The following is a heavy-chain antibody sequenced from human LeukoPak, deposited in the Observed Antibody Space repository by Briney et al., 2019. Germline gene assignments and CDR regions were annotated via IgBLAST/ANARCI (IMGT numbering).Heavy chain of an antibody. CDR2: ISAYNGNT. Sequence: GASVNVSCKASGYTFTSYGISWVRQAPGQGLEWMGWISAYNGNTNYAQKLQGRVTMTTDTSTSTAYMELRSLRSDDTAVYYCARDSPFGGNSARYYYYGMDVWGQGTTVTVSS. CDR3: ARDSPFGGNSARYYYYGMDV. V-gene: IGHV1-18*01. CDR1: GYTFTSYG. D-gene: IGHD4-23*01. J-gene: IGHJ6*02.